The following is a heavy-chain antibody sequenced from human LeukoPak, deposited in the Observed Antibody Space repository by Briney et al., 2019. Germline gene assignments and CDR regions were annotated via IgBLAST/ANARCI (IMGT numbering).Heavy chain of an antibody. CDR2: IYYSGNT. J-gene: IGHJ3*02. Sequence: SETLSLPCTVSGGSISSYYWSWIRQPPGKGLEWIGYIYYSGNTHYNPSLKSRVTISVDMSKKQLSLKLTSVTAADTAVYYCARGPGRRAFEIWGQGTLVTVSS. D-gene: IGHD1-1*01. V-gene: IGHV4-59*01. CDR1: GGSISSYY. CDR3: ARGPGRRAFEI.